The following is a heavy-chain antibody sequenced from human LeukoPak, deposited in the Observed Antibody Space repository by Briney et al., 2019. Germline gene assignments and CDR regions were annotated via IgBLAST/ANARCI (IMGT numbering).Heavy chain of an antibody. D-gene: IGHD6-19*01. Sequence: PGGSLRLSCAASGFTFSKFGVHWVRQAPGKGLEWVAVISSDGSHKYYADSVKGRFTISRDNTKNSLYLQMNSLRAEDTAVYYCAIHLGAVAGFGWPDYWGQGTLVTVSS. CDR2: ISSDGSHK. CDR1: GFTFSKFG. CDR3: AIHLGAVAGFGWPDY. V-gene: IGHV3-30*04. J-gene: IGHJ4*02.